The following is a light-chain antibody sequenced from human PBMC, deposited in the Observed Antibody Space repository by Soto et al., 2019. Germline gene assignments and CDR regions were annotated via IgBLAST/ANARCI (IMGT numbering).Light chain of an antibody. Sequence: QSVLTQPPSVSAAPGQKVTISCSGSSCNIGNNYVFWYQQLPGTDPQLLIYDNDKRPSGIPDRFSGSKSGTSATLGVTGLQTGDEADYYCATWDRSLSVGVFGGGTKVTVL. J-gene: IGLJ2*01. V-gene: IGLV1-51*01. CDR2: DND. CDR1: SCNIGNNY. CDR3: ATWDRSLSVGV.